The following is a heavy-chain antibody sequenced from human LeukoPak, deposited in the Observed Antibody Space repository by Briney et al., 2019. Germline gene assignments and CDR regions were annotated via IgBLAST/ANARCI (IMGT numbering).Heavy chain of an antibody. J-gene: IGHJ4*02. CDR1: GLSFSTYY. CDR3: VRENHGSFDY. CDR2: ISSGSTYI. D-gene: IGHD1-14*01. V-gene: IGHV3-21*01. Sequence: GGSLRLSCAASGLSFSTYYVNWVRQAPGKGLEWVSCISSGSTYIFYADSVRGRFAISRDNAKNSLYLQMNSLRADDTAVYYCVRENHGSFDYWGQGSLVTVSS.